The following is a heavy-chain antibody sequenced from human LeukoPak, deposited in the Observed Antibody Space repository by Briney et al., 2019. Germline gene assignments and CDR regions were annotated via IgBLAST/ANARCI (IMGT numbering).Heavy chain of an antibody. CDR2: MWYDGSNK. Sequence: GRSLRLSCAASGFTFGSYGMHWVRQAPGKGLEWVAVMWYDGSNKYYADSVKGRFTISRDNSKNTLYLQMNSLRAEDTAVYYCARDRWSSHPDYWGQGTLVTVSS. D-gene: IGHD6-13*01. CDR1: GFTFGSYG. J-gene: IGHJ4*02. CDR3: ARDRWSSHPDY. V-gene: IGHV3-33*01.